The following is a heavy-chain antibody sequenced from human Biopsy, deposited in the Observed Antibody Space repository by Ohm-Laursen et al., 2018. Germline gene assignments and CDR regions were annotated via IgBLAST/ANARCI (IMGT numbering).Heavy chain of an antibody. V-gene: IGHV4-39*01. CDR1: GGSISNHNYY. CDR2: IFYRGST. Sequence: SETLSLTWAVSGGSISNHNYYWGWIRQPPGKGLEWIGTIFYRGSTHYNPSLKSRVNISVDTSKNQFSLKLNSVTAADTAVYYCARDYDTSGYYFVSWGQGTLVTVSS. CDR3: ARDYDTSGYYFVS. J-gene: IGHJ4*02. D-gene: IGHD3-22*01.